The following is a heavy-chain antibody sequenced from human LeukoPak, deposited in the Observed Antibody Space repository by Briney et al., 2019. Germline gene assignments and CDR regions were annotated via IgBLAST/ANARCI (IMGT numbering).Heavy chain of an antibody. D-gene: IGHD6-13*01. CDR3: ARTISYSSSWYVYYYYMDV. V-gene: IGHV4-34*01. CDR1: GGSFSGYY. J-gene: IGHJ6*03. Sequence: TSETLSLTCAVYGGSFSGYYWSWIRQPPGKGLEWIGEINHSGSTNYNPSLKSRVTISVDTSKNQFSLKLSSVTAADTAVYYCARTISYSSSWYVYYYYMDVWGKGTTVTVSS. CDR2: INHSGST.